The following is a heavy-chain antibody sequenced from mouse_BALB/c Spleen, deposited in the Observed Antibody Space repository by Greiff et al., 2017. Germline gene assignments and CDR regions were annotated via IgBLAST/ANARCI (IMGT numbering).Heavy chain of an antibody. V-gene: IGHV1-7*01. CDR1: GYTFTSYW. D-gene: IGHD1-2*01. CDR3: ARYTTAPWFAY. J-gene: IGHJ3*01. Sequence: VKLQESGAELAKPGASVKMSCKASGYTFTSYWMHWVKQRPGQGLEWIGYINPSTGYTEYNQKFKDKATLTADKSSSTAYMQLSSLTSEDSAVYYCARYTTAPWFAYWGQGTLVTVSA. CDR2: INPSTGYT.